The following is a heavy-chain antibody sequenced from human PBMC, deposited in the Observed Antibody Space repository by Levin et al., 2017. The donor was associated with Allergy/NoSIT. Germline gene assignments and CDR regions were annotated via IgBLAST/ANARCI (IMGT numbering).Heavy chain of an antibody. CDR1: GGSISSYY. CDR2: IYYSGST. CDR3: ARELTYYYDSSGPFDY. J-gene: IGHJ4*02. D-gene: IGHD3-22*01. V-gene: IGHV4-59*01. Sequence: SETLSLTCTVSGGSISSYYWSWIRQPPGKGLEWIGYIYYSGSTNYNPSLKSRVTISVDTSKNQFSLKLSSVTAADTAVYYCARELTYYYDSSGPFDYWGQGTLVTVSS.